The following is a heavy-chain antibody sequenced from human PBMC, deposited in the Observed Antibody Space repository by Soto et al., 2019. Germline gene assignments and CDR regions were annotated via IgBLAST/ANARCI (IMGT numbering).Heavy chain of an antibody. J-gene: IGHJ6*02. CDR2: VGHDGATT. D-gene: IGHD3-3*02. CDR1: GFSFSCCA. CDR3: AKDLHYWSAMDV. V-gene: IGHV3-23*01. Sequence: EVQLLESGGGLIQPGGSLTLSCAASGFSFSCCAMSWVRQAPGRGLEWVSGVGHDGATTHYADSVKGRFTISKDNSKSTVYLQMNSLRAEDTAVYYFAKDLHYWSAMDVWGQGTTVTVSS.